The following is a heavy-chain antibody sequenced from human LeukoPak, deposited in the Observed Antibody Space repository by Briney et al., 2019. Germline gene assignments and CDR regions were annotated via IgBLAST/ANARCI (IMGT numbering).Heavy chain of an antibody. V-gene: IGHV4-61*02. CDR2: IYTSGST. J-gene: IGHJ6*02. Sequence: TSETLSLTCTVSGGSISSGSYYWSWIRQPAGKGLEWIGRIYTSGSTNYNPSLKSRVTISVDTSKNQFSLKLSSVTAADTAVYYCARSSGWPYYYYGMDVWGQGTTVTVSS. CDR3: ARSSGWPYYYYGMDV. CDR1: GGSISSGSYY. D-gene: IGHD6-19*01.